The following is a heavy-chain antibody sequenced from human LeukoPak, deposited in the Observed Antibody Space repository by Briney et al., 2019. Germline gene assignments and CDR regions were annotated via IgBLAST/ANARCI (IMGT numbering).Heavy chain of an antibody. V-gene: IGHV4-38-2*02. J-gene: IGHJ6*03. Sequence: SETLSLACTVSGYSISSGYYWGWIRQPPGKGLEWIGSIYHSGSTYYNPSLKSRVTISVDTSKNQFSLKLSSVTAADTAVYYCARHKNYYGSGTYRYYYMDVWGKGTTVTISS. CDR2: IYHSGST. CDR1: GYSISSGYY. D-gene: IGHD3-10*01. CDR3: ARHKNYYGSGTYRYYYMDV.